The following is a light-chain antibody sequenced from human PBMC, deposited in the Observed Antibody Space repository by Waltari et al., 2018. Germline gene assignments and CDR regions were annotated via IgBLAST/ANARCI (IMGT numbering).Light chain of an antibody. J-gene: IGLJ2*01. V-gene: IGLV3-27*01. CDR3: YSAPDNNQGI. Sequence: SYELTQPSSVSVSPGQTARITCPGGLLADRYVRWFQQKPGQAPRLLIDQDTARPSGIPERFSGSRSGPTVTLTISGAQADDEADFYCYSAPDNNQGIFGGGTKLTVL. CDR2: QDT. CDR1: LLADRY.